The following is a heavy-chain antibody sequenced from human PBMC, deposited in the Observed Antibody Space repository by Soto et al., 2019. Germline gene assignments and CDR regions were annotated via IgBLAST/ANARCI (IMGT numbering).Heavy chain of an antibody. D-gene: IGHD2-15*01. CDR3: ARGGGYYGMDV. Sequence: ASVQVSCKACGYTVTSCDINWVRQATGRGLAWMGWMNPNRGNTGYAQKFQGRVTMTRNTSISTAYRELSSLRSEDTAVYYYARGGGYYGMDVWGQGTTVTVSS. CDR1: GYTVTSCD. CDR2: MNPNRGNT. J-gene: IGHJ6*02. V-gene: IGHV1-8*01.